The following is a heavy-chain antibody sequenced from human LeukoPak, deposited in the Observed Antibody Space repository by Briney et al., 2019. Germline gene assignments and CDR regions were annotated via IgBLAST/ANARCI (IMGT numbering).Heavy chain of an antibody. V-gene: IGHV3-30*18. CDR2: ISYDGSNK. CDR1: GFTFSSYG. CDR3: AKDLFSDEPSGWNDAFDI. D-gene: IGHD6-19*01. J-gene: IGHJ3*02. Sequence: GGSLRLSCAASGFTFSSYGMHWVRQAPGKGLEWVAVISYDGSNKYYADSVKGRFTISRDNSKNTLYLQMNSLRAEDTAVYYCAKDLFSDEPSGWNDAFDIWGQGTMVTVSS.